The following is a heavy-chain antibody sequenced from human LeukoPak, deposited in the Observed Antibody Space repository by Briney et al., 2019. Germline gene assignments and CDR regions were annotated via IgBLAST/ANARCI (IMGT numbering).Heavy chain of an antibody. V-gene: IGHV3-72*01. CDR3: ARAPSGLDY. D-gene: IGHD2-15*01. Sequence: GGSLRLSCAVSGFTLSDHNMDWVCQAPGKGLEWVGRTTNKAHSYTTEYAASVKGRFTISRDDSQNSLYLQMNSLKTEDTAVYYCARAPSGLDYWGQGILVTVSS. J-gene: IGHJ4*02. CDR1: GFTLSDHN. CDR2: TTNKAHSYTT.